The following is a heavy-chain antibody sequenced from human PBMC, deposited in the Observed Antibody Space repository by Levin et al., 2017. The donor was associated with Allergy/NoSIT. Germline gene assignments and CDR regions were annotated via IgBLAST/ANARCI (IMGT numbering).Heavy chain of an antibody. Sequence: GESLKISCAASGFPFSTYGIYWVRQAPGKGLEWVALITPDGSVKLYADSVKGRFTISRDNSRDTLYLQMNSLRPDDTAVYYCAKGGDMDVWGTGTTVTVSS. V-gene: IGHV3-30*18. CDR1: GFPFSTYG. J-gene: IGHJ6*03. CDR3: AKGGDMDV. CDR2: ITPDGSVK.